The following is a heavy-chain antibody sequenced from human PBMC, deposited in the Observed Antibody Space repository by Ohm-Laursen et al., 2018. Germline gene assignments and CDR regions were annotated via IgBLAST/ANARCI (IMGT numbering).Heavy chain of an antibody. CDR1: GYTFTGYY. V-gene: IGHV1-2*02. CDR3: TREASGDYGYFDL. D-gene: IGHD4-17*01. Sequence: ASVKVSCKASGYTFTGYYMHWVRQAPGQGLEWMGWINPNSGGTNYAQKFQGRVTMTRDTSISTAYMELSRLRSDDTAEYYCTREASGDYGYFDLWGRGTLVTVSS. J-gene: IGHJ2*01. CDR2: INPNSGGT.